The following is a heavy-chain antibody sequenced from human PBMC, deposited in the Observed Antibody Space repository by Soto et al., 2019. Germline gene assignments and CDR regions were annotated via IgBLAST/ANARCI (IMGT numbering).Heavy chain of an antibody. D-gene: IGHD2-21*02. J-gene: IGHJ4*02. CDR2: SRNKDDSYSS. V-gene: IGHV3-72*01. CDR3: VRGHCCFDY. Sequence: EVQLVESGGGLVQPGGSLRLSCAASGFTLSDHYMDWVRQAPGKGLEWVAPSRNKDDSYSSEYAASVKGRFTISRDDSKNSLYLQMSSLKAEDTSVYYCVRGHCCFDYWGQGTVVTVSS. CDR1: GFTLSDHY.